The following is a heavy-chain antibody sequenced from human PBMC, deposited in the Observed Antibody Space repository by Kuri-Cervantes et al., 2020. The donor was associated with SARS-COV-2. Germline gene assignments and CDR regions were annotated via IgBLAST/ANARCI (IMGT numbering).Heavy chain of an antibody. Sequence: GSLRLSCTVSGGSISSSSYYWCWIRQPPGKGLEWIGSIYYSGSTYYNPSLKSRVTISVDTSKNQFSLKLSSATAADTAVYYCARQREMATIPDAFDIWGQGTMVTVSS. CDR3: ARQREMATIPDAFDI. D-gene: IGHD5-24*01. V-gene: IGHV4-39*01. J-gene: IGHJ3*02. CDR2: IYYSGST. CDR1: GGSISSSSYY.